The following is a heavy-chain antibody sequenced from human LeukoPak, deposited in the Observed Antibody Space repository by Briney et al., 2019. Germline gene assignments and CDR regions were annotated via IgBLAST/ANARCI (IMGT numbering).Heavy chain of an antibody. V-gene: IGHV3-53*01. J-gene: IGHJ4*02. CDR3: ASRPSGDGGC. Sequence: GGPLRLSCAASGFTVSSNYMNWVRQAPGKGLEWVSVIYSGGATYYADSVKGRFTISRDNSKNTLYLQMNSLRAEDTAVYYCASRPSGDGGCWGQGTLVTVSS. CDR2: IYSGGAT. CDR1: GFTVSSNY. D-gene: IGHD1-26*01.